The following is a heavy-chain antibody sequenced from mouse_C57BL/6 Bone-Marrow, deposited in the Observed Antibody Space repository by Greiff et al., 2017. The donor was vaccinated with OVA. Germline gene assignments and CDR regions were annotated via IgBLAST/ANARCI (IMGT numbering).Heavy chain of an antibody. CDR1: GYTFTSYW. Sequence: QVQLQQPGAELVRPGSSVKLSCKASGYTFTSYWMHWVKQRPIQGLEWIGNIDPSDSETHYNQKFKDKATLTVDKSSSTAYMQLSSLTSEDCAVYDCASEDDGYTLAYWGQGTLVTVSA. D-gene: IGHD2-3*01. CDR3: ASEDDGYTLAY. V-gene: IGHV1-52*01. J-gene: IGHJ3*01. CDR2: IDPSDSET.